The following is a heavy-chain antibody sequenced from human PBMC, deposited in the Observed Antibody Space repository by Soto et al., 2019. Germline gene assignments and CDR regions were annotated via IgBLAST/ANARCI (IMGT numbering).Heavy chain of an antibody. J-gene: IGHJ5*02. V-gene: IGHV2-5*01. CDR1: GFSLSTSGVG. D-gene: IGHD3-3*01. CDR3: AHRPGKLRCVVT. CDR2: IYWNDDK. Sequence: ESCPTLVNPTQTLTLTCTFSGFSLSTSGVGXGWIRQPPGKALEWLALIYWNDDKRYSPSLKSRLTITKDTSKNQVVLTMTNMDPVDTATYYCAHRPGKLRCVVTWGQGTLVTVSS.